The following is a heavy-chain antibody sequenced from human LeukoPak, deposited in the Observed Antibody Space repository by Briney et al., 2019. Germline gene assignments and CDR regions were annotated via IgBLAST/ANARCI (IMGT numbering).Heavy chain of an antibody. CDR3: ARLETMIGLDY. Sequence: AGGSLRLSWAASGXTFNSYAMSWVRQAPGKGLEWVSTISASGGSTYYAESVKGRFTISRDNSKSTLSLQMNSLRAEDTAVYYCARLETMIGLDYWGQGTLVTVSS. V-gene: IGHV3-23*01. CDR1: GXTFNSYA. J-gene: IGHJ4*02. CDR2: ISASGGST. D-gene: IGHD3-22*01.